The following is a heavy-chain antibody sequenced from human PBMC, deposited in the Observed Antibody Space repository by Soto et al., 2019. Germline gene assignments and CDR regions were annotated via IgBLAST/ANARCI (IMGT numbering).Heavy chain of an antibody. J-gene: IGHJ4*02. CDR2: LNGGGGST. V-gene: IGHV3-23*01. D-gene: IGHD6-13*01. Sequence: EVQLLESGGGLVQPGGSLRLSCAASGFTFSSYSMSWVRQAPGKGLEWVSGLNGGGGSTYYADSVKGRFTISRDNSKTTLYRQMNSLRAEDTAIYYCAKDQRGYSSTARIDYWGQGTLVTVS. CDR1: GFTFSSYS. CDR3: AKDQRGYSSTARIDY.